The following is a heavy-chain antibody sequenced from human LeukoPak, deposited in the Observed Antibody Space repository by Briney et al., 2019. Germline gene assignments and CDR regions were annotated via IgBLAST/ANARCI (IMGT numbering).Heavy chain of an antibody. CDR2: IWYDGSNK. CDR3: ARDWGKGDY. Sequence: PGGSLRLSCAASGFIFSSYGMHWVRQAPGNGLEWVSLIWYDGSNKYYADSVKGRFTISRDNSKNTLYLQMNSLRAEDTAVYYCARDWGKGDYWGQGTLVTVSS. CDR1: GFIFSSYG. J-gene: IGHJ4*02. V-gene: IGHV3-33*01. D-gene: IGHD3-16*01.